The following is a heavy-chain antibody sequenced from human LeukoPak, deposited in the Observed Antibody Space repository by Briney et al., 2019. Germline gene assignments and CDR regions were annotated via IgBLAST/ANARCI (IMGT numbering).Heavy chain of an antibody. Sequence: PSETLSLTCTVSGYSISSGYYWGWIRQPPGKGLEWIGSIYHSGSTYCNPSLKSRVTISVDTSKNQFSLKLSSVTAADTAVYYCARRSYYDFWSGSRDGNWFDPWGQGTLVTVSS. CDR1: GYSISSGYY. CDR3: ARRSYYDFWSGSRDGNWFDP. J-gene: IGHJ5*02. D-gene: IGHD3-3*01. V-gene: IGHV4-38-2*02. CDR2: IYHSGST.